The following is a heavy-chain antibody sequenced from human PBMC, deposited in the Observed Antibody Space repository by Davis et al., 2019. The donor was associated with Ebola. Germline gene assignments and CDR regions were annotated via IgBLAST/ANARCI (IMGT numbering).Heavy chain of an antibody. CDR2: ISYDGSNK. D-gene: IGHD2/OR15-2a*01. CDR3: AKGSLVLRSSMDV. Sequence: PGGSLRLSCVASGFTFSSYSMHWVRQAPGKGLESVAVISYDGSNKYYADSVKGRFTISRDNSKNTLYLQMNSLRAEDTAAYYCAKGSLVLRSSMDVWGQGTTVTVSS. V-gene: IGHV3-30*04. J-gene: IGHJ6*02. CDR1: GFTFSSYS.